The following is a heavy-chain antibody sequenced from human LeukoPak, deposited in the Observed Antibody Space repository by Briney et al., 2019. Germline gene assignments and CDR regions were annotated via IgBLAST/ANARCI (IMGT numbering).Heavy chain of an antibody. CDR1: GGSISSSSYY. V-gene: IGHV4-39*07. CDR2: IYYSGST. CDR3: ARDHGTAMVTDY. Sequence: SETLPLTCTVSGGSISSSSYYWGWIRQPPGKGLEWIGSIYYSGSTYYNPSLKSRVTISVDTSKNQFSLKLSSVTAADTAVYYCARDHGTAMVTDYWGQGTLVTVSS. J-gene: IGHJ4*02. D-gene: IGHD5-18*01.